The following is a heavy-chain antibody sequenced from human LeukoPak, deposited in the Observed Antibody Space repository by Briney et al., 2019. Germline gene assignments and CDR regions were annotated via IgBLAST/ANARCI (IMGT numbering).Heavy chain of an antibody. Sequence: GRSLRLSCTASGFTFGDYAMSWLRQAPGKGLEWVGLIRSKAYGGTTEYAASVKGRFTISRDDSKSIAYLQMNSLKTEDTAVYYCTRDLAVAGIDYWGQGTLVTVSS. D-gene: IGHD6-19*01. J-gene: IGHJ4*02. CDR2: IRSKAYGGTT. CDR3: TRDLAVAGIDY. CDR1: GFTFGDYA. V-gene: IGHV3-49*03.